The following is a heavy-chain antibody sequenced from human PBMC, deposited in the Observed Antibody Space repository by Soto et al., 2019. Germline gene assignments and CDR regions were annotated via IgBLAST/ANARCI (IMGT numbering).Heavy chain of an antibody. CDR2: IIPILGIA. CDR3: ARDRGTTVTTGDFDY. V-gene: IGHV1-69*04. Sequence: ASVKVSCKASGGTFSSYTISWVRQAPGQGLEWMGRIIPILGIANYAQKFQGRVTITADKSTSTAYMELSSLRSEDTAVYYCARDRGTTVTTGDFDYWGQGTLVTVSS. J-gene: IGHJ4*02. CDR1: GGTFSSYT. D-gene: IGHD4-17*01.